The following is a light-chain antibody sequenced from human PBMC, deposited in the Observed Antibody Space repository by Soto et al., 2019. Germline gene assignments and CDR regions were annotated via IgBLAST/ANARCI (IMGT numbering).Light chain of an antibody. Sequence: DIQMTQSPSSLSASVGDRVTITCRASQSISSYLNWYQQKPGKAPKLLIYAASSLQSGVPSRFSGSGSGTVFTPTISSLQPEDFATYYCQQSYSTPGTFGQGTKVDI. J-gene: IGKJ1*01. CDR3: QQSYSTPGT. CDR1: QSISSY. V-gene: IGKV1-39*01. CDR2: AAS.